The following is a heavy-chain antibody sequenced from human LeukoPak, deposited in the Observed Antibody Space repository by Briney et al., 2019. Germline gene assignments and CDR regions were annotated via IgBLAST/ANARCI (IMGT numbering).Heavy chain of an antibody. V-gene: IGHV3-7*01. Sequence: PGGSLRLSCAASGFTFSSYAMSWVRQAPGKGLEWVANTKQDGSEKYYVDSVKGRFTISRDNAKNSLYLQMNSLRAEDTAVYYCAREDDSSGYYYPTTFDYWGQGTLVTVSS. CDR3: AREDDSSGYYYPTTFDY. J-gene: IGHJ4*02. CDR2: TKQDGSEK. D-gene: IGHD3-22*01. CDR1: GFTFSSYA.